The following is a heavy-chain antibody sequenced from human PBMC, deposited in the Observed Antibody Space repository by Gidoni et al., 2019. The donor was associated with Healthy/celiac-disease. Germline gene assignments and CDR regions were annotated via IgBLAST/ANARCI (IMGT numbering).Heavy chain of an antibody. V-gene: IGHV3-48*01. J-gene: IGHJ4*02. D-gene: IGHD5-18*01. Sequence: ELQLVDSGGGLVQSAGSLRLSCAASGFPFSSYSMNWVRHAPGKGLEWGSNNSSSSSTKYYADYVKGRLTIARDNDKNSLYLKMNSVRAEDTDVYYCARDTDTGMAVEGVDYWGQGTLVTVSS. CDR1: GFPFSSYS. CDR3: ARDTDTGMAVEGVDY. CDR2: NSSSSSTK.